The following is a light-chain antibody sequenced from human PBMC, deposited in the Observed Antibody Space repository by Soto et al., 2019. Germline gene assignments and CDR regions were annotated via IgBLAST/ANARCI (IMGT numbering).Light chain of an antibody. CDR1: QSVSSN. Sequence: EIVMTQSPATLSVSPGERATLSCRASQSVSSNLAWYQQKPGQAPRLLIYGASTRATGIPARVSGGGSGTECTLTISSLQSEDFAVYYCQQYDNWPYTFGQGTKLEIK. CDR2: GAS. CDR3: QQYDNWPYT. J-gene: IGKJ2*01. V-gene: IGKV3-15*01.